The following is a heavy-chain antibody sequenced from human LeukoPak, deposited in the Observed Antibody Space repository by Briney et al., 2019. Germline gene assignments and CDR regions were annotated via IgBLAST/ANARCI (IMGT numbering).Heavy chain of an antibody. J-gene: IGHJ6*04. CDR2: ISSSGTII. CDR1: GFIFSDYE. Sequence: GGSLRLSCAASGFIFSDYEMNWVRQAPGKGLEWVSYISSSGTIISYSESVKGRFTISRDNAKNSLYLQMNSLRAEDTAVYYCAELGITMIGGVWGKGTTVTISS. D-gene: IGHD3-10*02. CDR3: AELGITMIGGV. V-gene: IGHV3-48*03.